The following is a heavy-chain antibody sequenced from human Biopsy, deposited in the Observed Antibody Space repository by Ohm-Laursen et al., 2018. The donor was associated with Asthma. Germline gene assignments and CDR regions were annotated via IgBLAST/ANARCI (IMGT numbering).Heavy chain of an antibody. CDR2: ISVYNGNT. J-gene: IGHJ6*02. CDR3: ARAVDYSHYYGIDV. D-gene: IGHD3-10*01. CDR1: GYTFNSAG. Sequence: SVKVSCKTSGYTFNSAGITWVRQAPGQGLAWMGWISVYNGNTKVAQKLQDRVTMITDTSTSTAYMELRSLRSDDTAVYFCARAVDYSHYYGIDVWGQGTTVTVS. V-gene: IGHV1-18*04.